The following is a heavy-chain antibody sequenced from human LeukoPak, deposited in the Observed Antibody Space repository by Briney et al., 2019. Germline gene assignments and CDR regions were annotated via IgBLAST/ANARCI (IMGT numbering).Heavy chain of an antibody. Sequence: GGSLRLSCAASGFTFSDYYMSWIRQAPGKGLEGVSYISSSGSTIYYADSVKGRFTISRDNAKNSLYLQMNSLRAEDTAVYYCASPTLAIAAAPGDYWGQGTLVTVSS. CDR1: GFTFSDYY. J-gene: IGHJ4*02. CDR3: ASPTLAIAAAPGDY. D-gene: IGHD6-13*01. V-gene: IGHV3-11*04. CDR2: ISSSGSTI.